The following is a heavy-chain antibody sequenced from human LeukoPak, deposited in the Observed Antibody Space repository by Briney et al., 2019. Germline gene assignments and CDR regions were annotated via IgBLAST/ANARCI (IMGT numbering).Heavy chain of an antibody. V-gene: IGHV4-4*02. Sequence: SETLSLTCAVSGGSLSSSNWWSWVRQPPGKGLGWSGEIYHSGSTNYNPSLKSRVTISVDKSKNQFSLKLSSVTAADTAVYYCARGGDYGSGSYSNKMDYWGQGTLVTVSS. CDR3: ARGGDYGSGSYSNKMDY. CDR2: IYHSGST. CDR1: GGSLSSSNW. D-gene: IGHD3-10*01. J-gene: IGHJ4*02.